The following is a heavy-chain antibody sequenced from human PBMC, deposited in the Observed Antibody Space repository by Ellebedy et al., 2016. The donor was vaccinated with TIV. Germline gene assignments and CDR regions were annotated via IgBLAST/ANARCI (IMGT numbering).Heavy chain of an antibody. CDR1: GYTFTSYY. D-gene: IGHD3-16*01. CDR2: INPSGGRT. V-gene: IGHV1-46*01. J-gene: IGHJ4*02. CDR3: ARDLFGGVTADY. Sequence: ASVKVSXKASGYTFTSYYMHWVRQAPGQGLEWMGIINPSGGRTSYAQKFQGRVTMTRDTSTGTVYMELSSLRSEDTAVYYCARDLFGGVTADYWGQGTLVTVSS.